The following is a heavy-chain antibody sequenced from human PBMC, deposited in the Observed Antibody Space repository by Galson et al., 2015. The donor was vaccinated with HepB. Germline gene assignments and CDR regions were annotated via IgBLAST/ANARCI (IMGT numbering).Heavy chain of an antibody. D-gene: IGHD3-10*01. J-gene: IGHJ4*02. Sequence: SLRLSCAASGFTFSSYAMSWVRQAPGKGLEWVAIISYDGSYKYFADSVKGRFTISRDNSMNTLYLQMNSLRAEDTAVYYCARGPQVLLWFGELELDYWGQGTLVAVSS. CDR3: ARGPQVLLWFGELELDY. CDR2: ISYDGSYK. V-gene: IGHV3-30*04. CDR1: GFTFSSYA.